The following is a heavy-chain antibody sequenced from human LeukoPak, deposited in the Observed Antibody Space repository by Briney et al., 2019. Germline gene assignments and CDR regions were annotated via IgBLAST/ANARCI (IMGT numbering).Heavy chain of an antibody. CDR1: GFTVSSNY. D-gene: IGHD6-19*01. CDR2: IYSGGTT. CDR3: ARALSGWHDIDY. V-gene: IGHV3-66*01. J-gene: IGHJ4*02. Sequence: GGSLRLSCAASGFTVSSNYMSWVRQAPGKELEWVSVIYSGGTTYYADSVKGRFTISRDNSKNTVYLQMNSLRVEDTAVYYCARALSGWHDIDYWGQGTLVTVSS.